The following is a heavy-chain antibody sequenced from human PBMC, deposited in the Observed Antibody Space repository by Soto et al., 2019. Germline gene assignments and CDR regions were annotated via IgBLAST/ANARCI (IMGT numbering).Heavy chain of an antibody. Sequence: QVQLVQSXXXXXXXGASVKVSCKASGYSFTSYGISWVRQAPGQGLEWMGWISAYNGNTNYAQKLQGRVTMTTDTSTSTAYRELRSLRSDDTAVYYCARDNGVGESDVWGQGTTVTVSS. CDR1: GYSFTSYG. D-gene: IGHD3-10*01. V-gene: IGHV1-18*01. J-gene: IGHJ6*02. CDR3: ARDNGVGESDV. CDR2: ISAYNGNT.